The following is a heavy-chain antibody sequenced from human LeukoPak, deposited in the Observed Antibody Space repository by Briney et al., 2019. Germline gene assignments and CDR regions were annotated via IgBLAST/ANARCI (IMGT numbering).Heavy chain of an antibody. CDR3: AKDRVFRAASTVDDAFDI. Sequence: PGGSLRLSCAASGFTFSSYAMSWVRQAPGKGLEWVSAISGSGGSTYYADSVKGRFTISRDNSKNTLYLQMNSLRAEDTAVYYCAKDRVFRAASTVDDAFDIWGQGTMVTVSS. CDR1: GFTFSSYA. J-gene: IGHJ3*02. V-gene: IGHV3-23*01. D-gene: IGHD2-15*01. CDR2: ISGSGGST.